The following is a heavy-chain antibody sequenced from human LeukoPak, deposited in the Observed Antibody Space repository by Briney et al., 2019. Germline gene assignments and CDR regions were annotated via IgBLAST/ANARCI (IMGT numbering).Heavy chain of an antibody. D-gene: IGHD1-26*01. V-gene: IGHV3-30*02. CDR2: ILYDGSKT. CDR1: GFNFRNYG. Sequence: GGSLRLSCAASGFNFRNYGIHWVRQAPGKGLEWVAFILYDGSKTYYADSVKGRFTISRDNSKNTLYLQMNSLRDDDTAVYYCAEWELLPTADYWGQGTLVSVSS. CDR3: AEWELLPTADY. J-gene: IGHJ4*02.